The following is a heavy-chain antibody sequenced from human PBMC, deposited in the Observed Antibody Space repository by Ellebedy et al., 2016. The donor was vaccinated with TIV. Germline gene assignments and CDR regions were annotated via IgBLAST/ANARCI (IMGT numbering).Heavy chain of an antibody. V-gene: IGHV4-61*05. J-gene: IGHJ3*02. CDR1: GGSISSSSYY. D-gene: IGHD4-23*01. CDR3: ARLSFPRTPLII. CDR2: IYYSGST. Sequence: SETLSLTXTVSGGSISSSSYYWGWIRQPPGKGLEWIGYIYYSGSTNYNPSLKSRVTISVDTSKNQFSLKLSSVTAADTAVYYCARLSFPRTPLIIWGQGTMVTVSS.